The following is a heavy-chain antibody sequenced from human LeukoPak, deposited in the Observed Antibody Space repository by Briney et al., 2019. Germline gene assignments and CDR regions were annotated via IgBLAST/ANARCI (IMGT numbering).Heavy chain of an antibody. V-gene: IGHV4-34*01. CDR2: INHSGST. Sequence: SETLSLTCAVYGGSFSGYYWSWIRQPPGKGLEWIGEINHSGSTNYNPSLKSRVTISVDTSKNQFSLKLSSVTAADTAVYYCARGFKWSYGVDVWGQGTTVTVSS. CDR3: ARGFKWSYGVDV. J-gene: IGHJ6*02. CDR1: GGSFSGYY. D-gene: IGHD2-15*01.